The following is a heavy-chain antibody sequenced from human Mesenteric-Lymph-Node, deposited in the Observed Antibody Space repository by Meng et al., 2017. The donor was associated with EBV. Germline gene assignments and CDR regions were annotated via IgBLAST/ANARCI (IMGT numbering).Heavy chain of an antibody. CDR3: ARGAIFGIVITYFDY. CDR2: ISQSGDT. Sequence: QVPLQQWGAGLLEPSETLSPTCEASGGSFSGYHWSWIRQPPGKGLEYIGEISQSGDTTYNPSLKSRVTISVDRSRNQFSLKMASVTAADTAVYYCARGAIFGIVITYFDYWSQGTLVTVFS. J-gene: IGHJ4*02. D-gene: IGHD3-3*02. CDR1: GGSFSGYH. V-gene: IGHV4-34*01.